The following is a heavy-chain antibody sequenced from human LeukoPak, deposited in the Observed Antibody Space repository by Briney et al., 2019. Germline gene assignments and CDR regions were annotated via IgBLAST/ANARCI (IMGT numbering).Heavy chain of an antibody. D-gene: IGHD6-13*01. CDR2: ISNSGSSI. CDR3: ARGRSWVDY. V-gene: IGHV3-11*04. Sequence: GGSLRLSCAASGFTFSDSYMTWIRQAPGKGLEWVSYISNSGSSIYYADSVKGRFTISRDNAKNSLYLQMNSLRAEDTAVYYCARGRSWVDYWGQGTLVTVSS. CDR1: GFTFSDSY. J-gene: IGHJ4*02.